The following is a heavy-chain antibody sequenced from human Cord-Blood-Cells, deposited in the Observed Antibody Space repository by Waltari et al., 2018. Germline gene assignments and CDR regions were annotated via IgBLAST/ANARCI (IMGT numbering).Heavy chain of an antibody. J-gene: IGHJ4*02. CDR2: IYHSGST. CDR1: GYSISSGYY. V-gene: IGHV4-38-2*01. Sequence: QVQLQESGPGLVKPSETLSLTCAVSGYSISSGYYWGWIREPPGKGLGWIGSIYHSGSTYYNPSLKSRVTISVDTSKNQFSLKLSSVTAADTAVYYCARCEGYYFDYWGQGTLVTVSS. CDR3: ARCEGYYFDY.